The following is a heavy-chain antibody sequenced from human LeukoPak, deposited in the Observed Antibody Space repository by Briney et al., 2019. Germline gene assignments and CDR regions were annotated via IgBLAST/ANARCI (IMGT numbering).Heavy chain of an antibody. Sequence: PSETLSLTCAVYGGSFSGYYWSWICQPPGKGLEWIGEIYHSGSTNYNPSLKSRVTISLDTSKNQFSLKLTSVTAADTAVYYCAGRLTYYMDVWGKGTTVTVSS. CDR3: AGRLTYYMDV. V-gene: IGHV4-34*01. CDR2: IYHSGST. CDR1: GGSFSGYY. J-gene: IGHJ6*03.